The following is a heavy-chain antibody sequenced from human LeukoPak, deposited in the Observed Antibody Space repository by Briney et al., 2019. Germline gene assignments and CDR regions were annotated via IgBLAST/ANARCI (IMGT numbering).Heavy chain of an antibody. V-gene: IGHV4-61*02. CDR2: IYTSGRT. CDR1: GGSISFGSYY. Sequence: PSETLSLTCTASGGSISFGSYYWTWIRQPAGKGLEWLGRIYTSGRTYYNPSLRSRVTISMDTSMNQFSLRLNSVTAADTAVYYCARARVIPASFDDWGQGTLVTVSS. CDR3: ARARVIPASFDD. J-gene: IGHJ4*02. D-gene: IGHD3-16*02.